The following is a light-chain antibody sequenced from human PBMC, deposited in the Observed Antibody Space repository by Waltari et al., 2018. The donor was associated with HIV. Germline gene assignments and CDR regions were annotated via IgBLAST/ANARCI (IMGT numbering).Light chain of an antibody. J-gene: IGLJ3*02. CDR2: DTN. V-gene: IGLV1-51*01. Sequence: QSVLTQPPSVSAAPGQKVTISCSGSSSPIGNHFVSWSQQLPATAPKLLIYDTNKRPSGIPDRFSASKSGTSATLAITGLQTGDEAVYYCGTWDNNLSAFWVFGGGTKVTVL. CDR1: SSPIGNHF. CDR3: GTWDNNLSAFWV.